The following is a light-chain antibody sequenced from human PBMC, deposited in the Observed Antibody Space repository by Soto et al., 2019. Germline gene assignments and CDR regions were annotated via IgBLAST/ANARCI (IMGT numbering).Light chain of an antibody. CDR1: QSVSSSY. V-gene: IGKV3-20*01. J-gene: IGKJ1*01. Sequence: EIVLTQSPGTLSLSPGERATLSCRASQSVSSSYLAWYQQKPGQAPRLLIYGSSSRATGIPDRFSGSGSGTDFPLTISRLEPEDFAVYYCQQYDNSWTFGQGTKVEIK. CDR2: GSS. CDR3: QQYDNSWT.